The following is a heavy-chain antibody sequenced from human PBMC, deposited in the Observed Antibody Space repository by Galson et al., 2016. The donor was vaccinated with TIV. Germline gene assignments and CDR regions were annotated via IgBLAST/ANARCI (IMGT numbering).Heavy chain of an antibody. CDR1: GFSFSVYA. Sequence: SLRLSCAASGFSFSVYAMSWVRQAPGKGLEWVSSLTGSGAVTYYAESVKGRFTISRDNSKNTLHLQTSNLRPEDTSMYYCAKDDQGWVDIAGTENWGQGTLVTVSS. J-gene: IGHJ4*02. V-gene: IGHV3-23*01. CDR2: LTGSGAVT. D-gene: IGHD1-1*01. CDR3: AKDDQGWVDIAGTEN.